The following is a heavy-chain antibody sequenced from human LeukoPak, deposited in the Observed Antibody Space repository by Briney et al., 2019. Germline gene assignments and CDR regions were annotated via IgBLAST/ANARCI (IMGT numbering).Heavy chain of an antibody. Sequence: SETLSLTCTVSGGCVSSGSYYWSWIRQPPGKGLEWIGYIYYSGSTNYNPSLKSRVTISVDTSKNQFSLKLSSVTAADTAVYYCATGSSGYYTYFDYWGQGTLVTVSS. CDR2: IYYSGST. V-gene: IGHV4-61*01. J-gene: IGHJ4*02. CDR3: ATGSSGYYTYFDY. D-gene: IGHD3-3*01. CDR1: GGCVSSGSYY.